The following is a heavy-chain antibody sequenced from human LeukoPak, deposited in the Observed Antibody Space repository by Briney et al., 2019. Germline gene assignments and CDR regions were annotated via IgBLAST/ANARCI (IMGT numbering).Heavy chain of an antibody. CDR1: GFSFSSRA. CDR3: ATYVWETYRFSD. V-gene: IGHV3-23*01. D-gene: IGHD3-16*02. CDR2: IGSTGEST. Sequence: GGSLRIPCAASGFSFSSRALSWVRQAPGKGLEWVSTIGSTGESTFYADSVKGRFTISRDNSKDTLYLQLNSLRAEDTAIYYCATYVWETYRFSDWGQGTLVTVSS. J-gene: IGHJ4*02.